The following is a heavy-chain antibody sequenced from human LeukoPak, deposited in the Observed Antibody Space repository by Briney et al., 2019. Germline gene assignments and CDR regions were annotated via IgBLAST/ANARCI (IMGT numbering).Heavy chain of an antibody. CDR3: AREDIVATMTFDY. Sequence: GGSLRLSCAASGFTFSNYTMNWVRQAPGKGLEWVSSISSSSSYLYYADSVKGRFTISRDNAKSSLYLQMNSLRAEDTAVFYCAREDIVATMTFDYWGQGILVTVSS. D-gene: IGHD5-12*01. CDR1: GFTFSNYT. J-gene: IGHJ4*02. CDR2: ISSSSSYL. V-gene: IGHV3-21*01.